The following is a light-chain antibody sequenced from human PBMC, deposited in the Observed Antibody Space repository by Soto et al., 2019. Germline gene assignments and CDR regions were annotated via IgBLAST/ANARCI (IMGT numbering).Light chain of an antibody. V-gene: IGKV3-20*01. Sequence: DIVLTQSPGTLSLSPGERATLSCRASQSVNSSYLAWYQQKPGQAPRLLIYGTSSRATAIPDRVSGSGSGTDFTLTISRLEPEDFAVYYCQQYGRSPPMYTFGRGTKLEIK. CDR3: QQYGRSPPMYT. J-gene: IGKJ2*01. CDR1: QSVNSSY. CDR2: GTS.